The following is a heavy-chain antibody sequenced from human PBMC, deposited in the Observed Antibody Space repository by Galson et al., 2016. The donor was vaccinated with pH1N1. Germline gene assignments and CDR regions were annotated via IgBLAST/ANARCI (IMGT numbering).Heavy chain of an antibody. J-gene: IGHJ4*02. Sequence: SLRLSCAASGFTFSNAWMSWVCQAPGKGLEWVGRIKSKTDGGTTDYAAPVKGRFTLSRDDSKNTLYLQMNSLKIEDTAVYYCRGLNDNWGQGTLVTVSS. CDR1: GFTFSNAW. CDR2: IKSKTDGGTT. V-gene: IGHV3-15*01. CDR3: RGLNDN. D-gene: IGHD3-16*01.